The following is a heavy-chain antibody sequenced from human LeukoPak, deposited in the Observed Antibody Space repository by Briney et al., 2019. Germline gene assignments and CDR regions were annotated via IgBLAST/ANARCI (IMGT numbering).Heavy chain of an antibody. CDR2: ISGSGDRT. D-gene: IGHD1-26*01. J-gene: IGHJ4*02. Sequence: GGSLRLSCAASGFTFSSYDVSWVRKAPGKGLEWVSAISGSGDRTHYADSVKGRFTISRDNSKNTLYLQINSLRAEDTAVYYCAKPSSGNYPPTGYWGQGTLVTVSS. V-gene: IGHV3-23*01. CDR1: GFTFSSYD. CDR3: AKPSSGNYPPTGY.